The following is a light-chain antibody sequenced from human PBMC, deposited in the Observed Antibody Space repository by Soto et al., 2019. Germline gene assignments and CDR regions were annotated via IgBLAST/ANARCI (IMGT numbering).Light chain of an antibody. CDR1: QSVSSN. CDR3: QQYNNWPRT. V-gene: IGKV3-15*01. CDR2: AAS. J-gene: IGKJ1*01. Sequence: EIVMTQSPATLSVSPGDRATLSCRASQSVSSNLAWYQQKPGQAPRLLIYAASTRATGIPARFSGSGSGTEFTLTISSLQSEDFAVYYCQQYNNWPRTFGQGTKVDIK.